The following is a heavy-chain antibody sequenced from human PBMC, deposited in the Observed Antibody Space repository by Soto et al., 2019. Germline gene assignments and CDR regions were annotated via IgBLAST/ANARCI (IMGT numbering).Heavy chain of an antibody. CDR1: GFSFINAW. CDR3: TTAGAGVLAAHYFEY. CDR2: VKGKGSGGTS. D-gene: IGHD3-3*02. Sequence: EVQLVESGGGLVEPGGSLRLSCAASGFSFINAWMHWVRQAPGQGMEWVGLVKGKGSGGTSDYAAPVRGRFTISRDDSKNTLYLRMSSLKIEDTGRYYWTTAGAGVLAAHYFEYWGQGPLVTFSS. J-gene: IGHJ4*02. V-gene: IGHV3-15*01.